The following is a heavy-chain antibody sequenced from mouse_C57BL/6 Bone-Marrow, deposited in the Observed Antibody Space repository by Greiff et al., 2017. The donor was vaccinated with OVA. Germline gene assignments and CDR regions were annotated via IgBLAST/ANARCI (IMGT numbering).Heavy chain of an antibody. CDR1: GCSLTHYG. J-gene: IGHJ3*01. Sequence: VKLKQSGPGLGQPSQGLSITCTVSGCSLTHYGGHWVRQSPGKGLAWLGVIWRGGSTDYNAAFVSRLSITKDHSKSQVFFKMNILQADDTAIYYCAPLLLRYGFAYWGQGTLVTVSA. CDR3: APLLLRYGFAY. V-gene: IGHV2-5*01. CDR2: IWRGGST. D-gene: IGHD1-1*01.